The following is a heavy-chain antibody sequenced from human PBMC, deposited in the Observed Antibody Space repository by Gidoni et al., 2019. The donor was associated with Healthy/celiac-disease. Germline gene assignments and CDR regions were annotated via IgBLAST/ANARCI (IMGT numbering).Heavy chain of an antibody. D-gene: IGHD3-22*01. V-gene: IGHV3-23*01. CDR2: ISGSGGST. CDR3: AKDHLDYYDSSGYYPYFQH. CDR1: GFTFSSYA. Sequence: EVQLLESGGGLVQPGGSLRLSCAASGFTFSSYAMSWVRQAPGKGLEWVSAISGSGGSTYYADSVKGRFTISRDNSKNTLYLQMNSLRAEDTAVYYCAKDHLDYYDSSGYYPYFQHWGQGTLVTVSS. J-gene: IGHJ1*01.